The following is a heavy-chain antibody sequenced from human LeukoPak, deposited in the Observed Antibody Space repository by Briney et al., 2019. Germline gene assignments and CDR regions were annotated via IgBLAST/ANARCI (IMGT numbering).Heavy chain of an antibody. CDR1: GGSISSSSYY. V-gene: IGHV4-39*07. Sequence: PSETLSLTCTVSGGSISSSSYYWGWIRQPPGKGLEWIGSIYYSGSTYYNPSLKSRVTISVDTSKNQFSLKLSSVTAADTAVYYCARVTGGRVPGAKLKRPDDDYYMDVWGKGTTVTVSS. D-gene: IGHD2-2*01. CDR3: ARVTGGRVPGAKLKRPDDDYYMDV. J-gene: IGHJ6*03. CDR2: IYYSGST.